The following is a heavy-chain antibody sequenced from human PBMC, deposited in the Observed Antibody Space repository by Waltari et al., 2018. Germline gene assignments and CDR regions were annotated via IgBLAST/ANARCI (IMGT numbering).Heavy chain of an antibody. CDR2: IKQDGSEK. V-gene: IGHV3-7*01. J-gene: IGHJ3*02. D-gene: IGHD3-10*01. CDR3: ASYRVVRGARGAFDI. Sequence: EVQLLESGGGLVQPGGSLRLSCAASGFTFSSYWMSWVRQAPGKGLEWVANIKQDGSEKYYVDSVKGRFTISRDNAKNSLYLQMNSLRAEDTAVYYCASYRVVRGARGAFDIWGQGTMVTVSS. CDR1: GFTFSSYW.